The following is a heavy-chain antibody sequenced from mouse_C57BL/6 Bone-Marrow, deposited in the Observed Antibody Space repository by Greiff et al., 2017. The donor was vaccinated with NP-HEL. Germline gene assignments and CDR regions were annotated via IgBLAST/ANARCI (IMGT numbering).Heavy chain of an antibody. J-gene: IGHJ4*01. D-gene: IGHD1-1*01. CDR1: GFSLTSYA. Sequence: VKLVESGPGLVAPSQSLSITCTVSGFSLTSYAISWVRQPPGKGLEWLGVIWTGGGTNYNSALKSRLSISKDNSKSQVFLKMNSLQTDDTARYYCASHYYGSSLYAMDYWGQGTSVTVSS. CDR2: IWTGGGT. V-gene: IGHV2-9-1*01. CDR3: ASHYYGSSLYAMDY.